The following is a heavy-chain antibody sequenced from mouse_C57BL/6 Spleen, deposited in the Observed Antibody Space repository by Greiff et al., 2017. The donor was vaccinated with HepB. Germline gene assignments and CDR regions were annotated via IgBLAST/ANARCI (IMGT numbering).Heavy chain of an antibody. CDR3: ARGRFPDY. V-gene: IGHV1-69*01. CDR1: GYTFTSYW. Sequence: VQLQQSGAELVMPGASVKLSCKASGYTFTSYWMHWVKQRPGQGLEWIGEIDPSDSYTNYNQKFKGKSTLTVDKSSSTASMQLSSLTSEDSAVAYCARGRFPDYWGQGTTLTVAS. J-gene: IGHJ2*01. CDR2: IDPSDSYT.